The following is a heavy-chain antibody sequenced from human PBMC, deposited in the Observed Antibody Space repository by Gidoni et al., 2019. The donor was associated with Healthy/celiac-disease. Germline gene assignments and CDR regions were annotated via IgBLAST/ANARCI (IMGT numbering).Heavy chain of an antibody. CDR3: ARHDYSNYLGELFDY. CDR2: IYYSGST. D-gene: IGHD4-4*01. Sequence: QLQLQESGPGLVKPSETLSLTCTVSGGSISSSSYHWGCIRQPPGKGLEWIGSIYYSGSTYYNPSLKSRVTISVETSKNQFSLKLSSVTAADTAVYYCARHDYSNYLGELFDYWGQGTLVTVSS. V-gene: IGHV4-39*01. CDR1: GGSISSSSYH. J-gene: IGHJ4*02.